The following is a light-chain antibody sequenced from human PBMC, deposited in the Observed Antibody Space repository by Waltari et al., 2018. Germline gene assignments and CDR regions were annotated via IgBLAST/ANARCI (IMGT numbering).Light chain of an antibody. CDR1: QTVRTTY. V-gene: IGKV3-20*01. CDR3: QQYDISPLT. Sequence: EIVLTQSPGTLSLSPGERATLSCRASQTVRTTYLAWYQQKPGQAPTLLIYGASSRATGIPDRVSGSGSGTDFSLTISSLEAEDFAVYYCQQYDISPLTFGGGTKVEIK. CDR2: GAS. J-gene: IGKJ4*01.